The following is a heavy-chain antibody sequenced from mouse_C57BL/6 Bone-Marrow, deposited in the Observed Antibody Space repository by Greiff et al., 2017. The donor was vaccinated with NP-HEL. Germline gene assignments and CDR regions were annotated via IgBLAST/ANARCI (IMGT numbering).Heavy chain of an antibody. D-gene: IGHD1-1*01. CDR2: IHPSASDT. J-gene: IGHJ3*01. CDR3: ALLYYYGTSAWFAY. V-gene: IGHV1-74*01. Sequence: QVQLQQPGAELVKPGASVKVSCKASGYTFTSYWMHWVKQRPGQGLEWIGRIHPSASDTNYTQKFKGKATLTVDKSSSTAYMQLSSLTSEDSAVYYCALLYYYGTSAWFAYWGQGTLVTVSA. CDR1: GYTFTSYW.